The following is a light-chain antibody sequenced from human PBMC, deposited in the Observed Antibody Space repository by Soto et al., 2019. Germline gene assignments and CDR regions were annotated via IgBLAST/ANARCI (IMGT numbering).Light chain of an antibody. V-gene: IGKV3-15*01. Sequence: EIVMTQSPGTLFVSPGERATLSCRASQSITNNLAWYQQKVGQAPRLLSYGASTRATGIPARFRGSGSGTEFTLTIISLQSEDFAVYYCQQYNHWPPKMAFGQGTKVEIK. CDR1: QSITNN. CDR3: QQYNHWPPKMA. J-gene: IGKJ1*01. CDR2: GAS.